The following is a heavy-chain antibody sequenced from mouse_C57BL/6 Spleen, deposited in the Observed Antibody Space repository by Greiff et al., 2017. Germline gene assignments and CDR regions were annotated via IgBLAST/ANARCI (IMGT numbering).Heavy chain of an antibody. CDR3: ARKKDGYLYYFDY. Sequence: QVQLKESGPGLVAPSQCLSITCTVSGFSLTSYAISWVRQPPGKGLEWLGVIWTGGGTTYNSALKSRLSISKDNSKGQVFLKMNSLQTDDTARYYCARKKDGYLYYFDYWGQGTTLTVSS. D-gene: IGHD2-3*01. CDR2: IWTGGGT. V-gene: IGHV2-9-1*01. CDR1: GFSLTSYA. J-gene: IGHJ2*01.